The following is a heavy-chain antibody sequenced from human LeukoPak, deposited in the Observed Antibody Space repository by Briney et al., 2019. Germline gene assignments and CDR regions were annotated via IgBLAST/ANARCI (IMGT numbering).Heavy chain of an antibody. V-gene: IGHV3-30*02. CDR3: AKARDGYNPLFDY. J-gene: IGHJ4*02. CDR1: GFIFSTHA. CDR2: IRSDGSSK. Sequence: GGSLRLSCAASGFIFSTHAIHWVRQAPGKGLEWVACIRSDGSSKYYADSVKGRFTISRDNSKNTLYLQMNSLRAEDTAVYYCAKARDGYNPLFDYWGQGTLVTVSS. D-gene: IGHD5-24*01.